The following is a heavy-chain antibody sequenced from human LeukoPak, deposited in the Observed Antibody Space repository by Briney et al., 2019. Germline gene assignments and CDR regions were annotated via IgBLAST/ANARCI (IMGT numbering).Heavy chain of an antibody. V-gene: IGHV3-53*01. CDR3: ARGPAGYN. CDR2: IYSGGST. J-gene: IGHJ4*02. Sequence: GGSLRLPCAASGFTLSSNHMSWVRQAPGKGLEWVSVIYSGGSTDYADSVKGRFTISGDNSKNTLYLQMNSLRAEDTAVYHCARGPAGYNWGQGTLVTVSS. CDR1: GFTLSSNH. D-gene: IGHD1-1*01.